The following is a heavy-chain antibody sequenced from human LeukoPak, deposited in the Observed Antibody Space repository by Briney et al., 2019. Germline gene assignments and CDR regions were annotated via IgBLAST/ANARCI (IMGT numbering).Heavy chain of an antibody. D-gene: IGHD2/OR15-2a*01. CDR2: LSDSGASS. CDR1: GFSFDNYA. Sequence: GALRLSCSASGFSFDNYAMTWVRQAPGKGLEWVSSLSDSGASSYYADSVKGRFTISRDNSKNTVHLQMNSLRAEDTAKYYCAKGGPPNFFDSWGQGTRVTVSS. CDR3: AKGGPPNFFDS. V-gene: IGHV3-23*01. J-gene: IGHJ5*01.